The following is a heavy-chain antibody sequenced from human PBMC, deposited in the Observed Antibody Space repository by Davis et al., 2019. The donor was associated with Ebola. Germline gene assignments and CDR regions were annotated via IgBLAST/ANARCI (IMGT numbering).Heavy chain of an antibody. Sequence: SVKVSCKASGGTFSSYAISWVRQAPGQGLEWMGRIIPILGIANYAQKFQGRVTITADKSTSTAYMELSSLRSEDTAVYYCARDGLPRAMPSNWFDPWGQGTLVTVSS. CDR1: GGTFSSYA. CDR3: ARDGLPRAMPSNWFDP. CDR2: IIPILGIA. V-gene: IGHV1-69*04. J-gene: IGHJ5*02. D-gene: IGHD2-2*01.